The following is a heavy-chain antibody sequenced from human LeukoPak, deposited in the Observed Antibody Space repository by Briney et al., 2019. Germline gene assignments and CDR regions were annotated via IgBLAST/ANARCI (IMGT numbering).Heavy chain of an antibody. J-gene: IGHJ4*02. CDR2: INPSGGST. CDR3: ARGRRPRGVITYFDY. Sequence: ASVKVSCKASGYTFTSYYMHWVRQAPGQGLEWMGIINPSGGSTSYAQKLQGRVTMTRDTSTSTVYMELSSLRSEDTAVYYCARGRRPRGVITYFDYWGQGTLVTVSS. CDR1: GYTFTSYY. D-gene: IGHD3-10*01. V-gene: IGHV1-46*01.